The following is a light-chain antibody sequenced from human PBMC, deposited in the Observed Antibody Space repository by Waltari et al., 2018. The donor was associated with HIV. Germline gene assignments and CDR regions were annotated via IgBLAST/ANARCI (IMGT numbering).Light chain of an antibody. J-gene: IGLJ2*01. CDR3: QTWDRPTVI. CDR1: QLGDKY. CDR2: PDN. V-gene: IGLV3-1*01. Sequence: SELTQPPSVAVSPGQTASITCSGNQLGDKYVSWYQQKPGQSPVLVIYPDNKRPSGIPERYSASLSWNTATLTISGTLAMDEADYYCQTWDRPTVIFGGGTKLTV.